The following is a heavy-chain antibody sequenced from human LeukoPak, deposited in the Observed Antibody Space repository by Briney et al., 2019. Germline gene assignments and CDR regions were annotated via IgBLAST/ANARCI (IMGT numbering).Heavy chain of an antibody. D-gene: IGHD4-17*01. CDR1: GFTFSSSW. J-gene: IGHJ4*02. CDR2: INSDESIT. V-gene: IGHV3-74*01. Sequence: GGSLRLSCAASGFTFSSSWMYWVRQAPGKGLVWVSRINSDESITTYADSVKGRFTISRDNAKNSLYLQMNSLRAEDTAVYYCARSAVTTMGGVLDYWGQGTLVTVSS. CDR3: ARSAVTTMGGVLDY.